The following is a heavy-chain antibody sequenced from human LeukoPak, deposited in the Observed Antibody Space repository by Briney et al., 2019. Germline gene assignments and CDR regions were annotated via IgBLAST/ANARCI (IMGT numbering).Heavy chain of an antibody. Sequence: GRSLRLSCAASGFTFSSYAMHWVRQAPGKGLEWVAVISYDGSNKYYADSVKGRFTISRDNSKNTLYLQMNSVRAEDTAVYYCAREGGWYAGFDYWGQGTLVTVSS. V-gene: IGHV3-30*04. CDR2: ISYDGSNK. CDR1: GFTFSSYA. CDR3: AREGGWYAGFDY. J-gene: IGHJ4*02. D-gene: IGHD6-19*01.